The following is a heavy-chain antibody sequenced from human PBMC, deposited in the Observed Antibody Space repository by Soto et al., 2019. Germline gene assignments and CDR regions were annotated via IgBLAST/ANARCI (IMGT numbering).Heavy chain of an antibody. J-gene: IGHJ6*02. CDR2: INHSGST. CDR1: GRSFSGYY. CDR3: ARREYYYGSGSYYYYYYGMDV. Sequence: SETLSLTCAVSGRSFSGYYWSWIRQPPGKGLEWIGEINHSGSTNYNPSLKSRVTISVDTSKNQFSLKLSSVTAADTAVYYCARREYYYGSGSYYYYYYGMDVWGQGTTVS. V-gene: IGHV4-34*01. D-gene: IGHD3-10*01.